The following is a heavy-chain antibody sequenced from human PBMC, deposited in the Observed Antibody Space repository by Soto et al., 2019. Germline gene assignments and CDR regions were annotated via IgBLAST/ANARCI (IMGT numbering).Heavy chain of an antibody. D-gene: IGHD1-26*01. CDR2: SGGSGGGT. Sequence: EVQLLGSGGGLVQPGGSLRLSCAASGFTFSDYAMSWVRQAPGKGLEWVSSSGGSGGGTYYADSVKGRFTISRDNSKNTLFLQMNSLRVEDTAVYYCAKPRFGSYGGKADYWGQGTLVTVSS. J-gene: IGHJ4*02. CDR3: AKPRFGSYGGKADY. CDR1: GFTFSDYA. V-gene: IGHV3-23*01.